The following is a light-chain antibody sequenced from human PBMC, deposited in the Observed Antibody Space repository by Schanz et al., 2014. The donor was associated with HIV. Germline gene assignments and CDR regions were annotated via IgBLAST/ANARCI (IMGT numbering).Light chain of an antibody. CDR3: AAWDDSLNGRI. CDR1: SSDVGGDNF. V-gene: IGLV2-14*03. Sequence: QSALTQPASVSGSPGQSISISCAGTSSDVGGDNFVSWYQQHPGRAPKLLVYDVTNRPSGVSSRFSGSKSGNTASLTISGLQSEDEADYYCAAWDDSLNGRIFGGGTQLTVL. J-gene: IGLJ7*01. CDR2: DVT.